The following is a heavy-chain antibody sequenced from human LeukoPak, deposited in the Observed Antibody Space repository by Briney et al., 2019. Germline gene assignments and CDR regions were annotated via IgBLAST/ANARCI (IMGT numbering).Heavy chain of an antibody. CDR3: ARGLSIHFLEWLFPGY. D-gene: IGHD3-3*01. J-gene: IGHJ4*02. V-gene: IGHV1-2*02. Sequence: AASVKVSCKTSGYTFSDYQMHWVRQAPGQGLEWMGWINPNSGDTNYARKFQGRVVMTRDTSISTAYMELSRLTSDDTAVYFCARGLSIHFLEWLFPGYWGQGTLVTVSS. CDR1: GYTFSDYQ. CDR2: INPNSGDT.